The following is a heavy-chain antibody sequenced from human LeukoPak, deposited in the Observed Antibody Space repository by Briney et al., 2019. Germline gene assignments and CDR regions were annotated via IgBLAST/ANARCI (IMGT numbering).Heavy chain of an antibody. V-gene: IGHV1-3*01. D-gene: IGHD3-16*01. CDR1: GYTFTSYA. CDR2: INAGNGNT. Sequence: RASVKVSCKASGYTFTSYAMHWVRQAPGQRLEWMGWINAGNGNTKYSQKFQGRVTITRDTSASTAYMELSSLRSEDTAVYYCARAVGGGVTAGGDYWGQGTLVTVSS. CDR3: ARAVGGGVTAGGDY. J-gene: IGHJ4*02.